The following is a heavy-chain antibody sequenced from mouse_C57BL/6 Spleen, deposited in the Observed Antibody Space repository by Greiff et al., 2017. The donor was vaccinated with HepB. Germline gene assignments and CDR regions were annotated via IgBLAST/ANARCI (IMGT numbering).Heavy chain of an antibody. D-gene: IGHD2-3*01. CDR1: GYTFTDYN. Sequence: EVQRVESGPELVKPGASVKIPCKASGYTFTDYNMDWVKQSHGKSLEWIGDINPNNGGTIYNQKFKGKATLTVDKSSSTAYMELRSLTSEDTAVYYCARRLLPTPYFDYWGQGTTLTVSS. CDR3: ARRLLPTPYFDY. J-gene: IGHJ2*01. CDR2: INPNNGGT. V-gene: IGHV1-18*01.